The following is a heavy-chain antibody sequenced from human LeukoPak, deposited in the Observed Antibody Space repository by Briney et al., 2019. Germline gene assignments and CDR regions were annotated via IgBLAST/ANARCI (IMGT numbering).Heavy chain of an antibody. D-gene: IGHD5-12*01. J-gene: IGHJ5*02. CDR2: ISGSGGST. CDR1: GVTFDNYA. Sequence: GGSLRLSCTASGVTFDNYAMSWVRQAPGKGLEWVSAISGSGGSTYYADSVKGRSTISRDNSKNTLYLQMNSLRAEDTAVYYCAKVGIPFNSGPNWFDPWGQGTLVTVSS. CDR3: AKVGIPFNSGPNWFDP. V-gene: IGHV3-23*01.